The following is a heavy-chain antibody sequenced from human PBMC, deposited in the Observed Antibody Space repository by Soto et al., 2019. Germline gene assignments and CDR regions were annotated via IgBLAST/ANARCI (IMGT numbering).Heavy chain of an antibody. Sequence: QVQLQESGPGLVKPSGTLSLTCAVSGGSISSEHWWSWVRQSPEKGLEWIGEIYHSGTTHYNPSLESRVTISMDKSKNQFSLNLQSVTAADTAVYYCARGVDRVDWGFYWGQGTLVTVSS. D-gene: IGHD7-27*01. J-gene: IGHJ4*02. CDR2: IYHSGTT. CDR1: GGSISSEHW. V-gene: IGHV4-4*02. CDR3: ARGVDRVDWGFY.